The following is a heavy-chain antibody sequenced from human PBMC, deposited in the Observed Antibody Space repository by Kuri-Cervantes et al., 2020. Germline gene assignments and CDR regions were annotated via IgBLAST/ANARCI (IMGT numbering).Heavy chain of an antibody. CDR1: GFTFSSYW. V-gene: IGHV3-7*01. Sequence: GESLKISCAASGFTFSSYWMSWVRQAPGKGLEWVANIKQEGSEKYYVDSVKGRFTISRDNAKNSLYLQMYSLRAEDTAVYYCARTSRSDYWGQGTLVTVSS. D-gene: IGHD2-2*01. CDR2: IKQEGSEK. J-gene: IGHJ4*02. CDR3: ARTSRSDY.